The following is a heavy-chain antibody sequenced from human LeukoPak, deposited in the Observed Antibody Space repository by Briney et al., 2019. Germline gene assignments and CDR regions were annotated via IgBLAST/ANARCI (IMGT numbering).Heavy chain of an antibody. CDR2: MFYSGTT. V-gene: IGHV4-39*07. CDR1: GGSISSSGKY. CDR3: AREARSGYEGFWSDP. J-gene: IGHJ5*02. D-gene: IGHD5-12*01. Sequence: SETLSLTCTVSGGSISSSGKYGAWIRQPPGKGLEWMGSMFYSGTTYYNPSLKSRVTMSVDTSHSQFFLKLNSVTAADTAVYYCAREARSGYEGFWSDPWGQGTVVTVSS.